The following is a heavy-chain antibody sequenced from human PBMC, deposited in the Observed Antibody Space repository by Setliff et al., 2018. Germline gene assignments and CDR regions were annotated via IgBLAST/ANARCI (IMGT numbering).Heavy chain of an antibody. D-gene: IGHD6-13*01. Sequence: ASVKVSCKTSGYTLTSFYMYWVRQAPGQGLAWMGIINPGGGSASLAQKFQGRVAMTRDTSTSTVYMELSGLTSDDTAVYYCARAGMAAAGRKGVFEYWGQGTRVTVS. CDR2: INPGGGSA. V-gene: IGHV1-46*01. J-gene: IGHJ4*02. CDR1: GYTLTSFY. CDR3: ARAGMAAAGRKGVFEY.